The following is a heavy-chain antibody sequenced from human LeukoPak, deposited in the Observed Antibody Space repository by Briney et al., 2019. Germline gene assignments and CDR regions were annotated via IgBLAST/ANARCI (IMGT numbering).Heavy chain of an antibody. Sequence: PGGSLRLSCAASGFTFSDYWLSWVRQAPGKGLEWVANIKQDGSEKNYVDSVMGRFTISRDNVKSSLYLQMNSLRAEDTAVYYCARGKGSSSAGHWGQGTLVIVSS. CDR3: ARGKGSSSAGH. CDR1: GFTFSDYW. J-gene: IGHJ4*02. V-gene: IGHV3-7*01. CDR2: IKQDGSEK. D-gene: IGHD6-6*01.